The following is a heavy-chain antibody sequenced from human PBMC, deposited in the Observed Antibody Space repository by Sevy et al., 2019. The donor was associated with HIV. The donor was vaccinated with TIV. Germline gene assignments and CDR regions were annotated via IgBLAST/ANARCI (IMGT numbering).Heavy chain of an antibody. CDR2: ISSSSSAI. D-gene: IGHD1-26*01. V-gene: IGHV3-11*01. CDR3: ARDRVGSYPGSDY. CDR1: GFTFSDFY. Sequence: GGSLRLSCAASGFTFSDFYMSWIRQAPGKGLEWISYISSSSSAIYYADSVKGRFSISRDDAKNSLYLQMNSLRADDTAVYYCARDRVGSYPGSDYWGQGTLVTVSS. J-gene: IGHJ4*02.